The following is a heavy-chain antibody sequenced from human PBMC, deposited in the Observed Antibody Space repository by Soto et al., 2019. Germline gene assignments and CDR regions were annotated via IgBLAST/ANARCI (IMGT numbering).Heavy chain of an antibody. Sequence: QVQLVQSGAEVKKPGASVKVSCKASGYTFTSYYMHWVRQAPGQGLEWMAIINPSGGSRSYAQKFQGRVTMTRDTSTSTVYMERSSLRSEDTAVYYCARWGKYGDSINNWFDPWGQGTLVTVSS. J-gene: IGHJ5*02. CDR1: GYTFTSYY. CDR2: INPSGGSR. CDR3: ARWGKYGDSINNWFDP. V-gene: IGHV1-46*01. D-gene: IGHD4-17*01.